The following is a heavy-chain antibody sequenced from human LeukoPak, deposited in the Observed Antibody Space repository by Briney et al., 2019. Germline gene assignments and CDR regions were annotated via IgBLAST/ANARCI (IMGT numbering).Heavy chain of an antibody. D-gene: IGHD4/OR15-4a*01. Sequence: PGGSLGLPCAASGFTFSSYAMSWVRQAPGKGLEWVSAISGSGGSTYYADSVKGRFTISRDNSKNTLYLQMNSLRAEDTAVYYCAKDGAGVQVYWGQGTLVTVSS. J-gene: IGHJ4*02. CDR2: ISGSGGST. CDR3: AKDGAGVQVY. CDR1: GFTFSSYA. V-gene: IGHV3-23*01.